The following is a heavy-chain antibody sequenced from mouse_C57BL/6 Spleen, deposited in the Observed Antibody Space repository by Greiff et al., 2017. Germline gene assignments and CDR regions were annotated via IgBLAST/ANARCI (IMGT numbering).Heavy chain of an antibody. CDR2: INPSSGYT. D-gene: IGHD1-1*01. V-gene: IGHV1-7*01. CDR3: AREDYYGSYYFDY. J-gene: IGHJ2*01. Sequence: QVQLQQSGAELAKPGASVKLSCKASGYTFPSYWMHWVKQRPGQGLEWIGYINPSSGYTKYNQKFKDKATLTADKSSSTAYMQLSSRTYEDSAVYYCAREDYYGSYYFDYWGQGTTLTVSS. CDR1: GYTFPSYW.